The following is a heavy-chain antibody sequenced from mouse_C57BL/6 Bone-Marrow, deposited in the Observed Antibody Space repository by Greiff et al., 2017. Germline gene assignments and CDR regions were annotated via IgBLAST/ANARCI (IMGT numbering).Heavy chain of an antibody. CDR2: ISSGGSYT. J-gene: IGHJ3*01. CDR1: GFTFSSYG. CDR3: ARRGGNYGAWVAY. Sequence: EVMLQESGGDLVKPGGSLKLSCAASGFTFSSYGMSWVRQTPDKRLEWVATISSGGSYTYYPDSVKGRFTISRDNAKNTLYMQMSSLNSEDTAMYYGARRGGNYGAWVAYWGQGTLVTVSA. V-gene: IGHV5-6*02. D-gene: IGHD2-1*01.